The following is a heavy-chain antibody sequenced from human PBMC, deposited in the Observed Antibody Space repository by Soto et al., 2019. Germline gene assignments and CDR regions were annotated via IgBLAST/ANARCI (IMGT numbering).Heavy chain of an antibody. J-gene: IGHJ6*02. V-gene: IGHV3-15*07. CDR3: TTGSVEGV. CDR1: GFTFNTAW. Sequence: EVQLVESGGGLVKPGGSLRLSCAASGFTFNTAWMNWVRQAPGEGLEWVGRIKTSADGGATDYAAPVQGRFTISRDDSKNALYLHMNSIKTEDTAVYYCTTGSVEGVWGQGTTVTVSS. D-gene: IGHD2-15*01. CDR2: IKTSADGGAT.